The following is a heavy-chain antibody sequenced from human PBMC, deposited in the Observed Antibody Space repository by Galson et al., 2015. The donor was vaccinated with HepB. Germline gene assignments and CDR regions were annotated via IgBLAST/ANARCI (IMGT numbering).Heavy chain of an antibody. J-gene: IGHJ3*02. D-gene: IGHD2-2*01. CDR2: ISSSSSTI. Sequence: SLRLSCAAAGFTFSSYSMNWVRQAPGKGLEWVSYISSSSSTIYYADSVKGRFTISRDNAKNSLYLQMNSLRAEDTAVYYCARDLRGCGSASCSDAFDIWGQGTMVTVSS. CDR3: ARDLRGCGSASCSDAFDI. CDR1: GFTFSSYS. V-gene: IGHV3-48*04.